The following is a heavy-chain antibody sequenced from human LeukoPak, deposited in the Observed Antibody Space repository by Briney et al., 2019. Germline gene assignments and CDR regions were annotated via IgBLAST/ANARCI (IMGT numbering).Heavy chain of an antibody. CDR3: ARVFDYGEFQAR. Sequence: ASVKVSCKASGYTFTGYYMHWVRQAPGQGLEWRGRINPNSGGTNYAQQFQGRVTMTTDTSITTAYMELSRLKSDDTAVYYCARVFDYGEFQARWGQGTLVSVSS. J-gene: IGHJ4*02. CDR2: INPNSGGT. D-gene: IGHD4-17*01. V-gene: IGHV1-2*06. CDR1: GYTFTGYY.